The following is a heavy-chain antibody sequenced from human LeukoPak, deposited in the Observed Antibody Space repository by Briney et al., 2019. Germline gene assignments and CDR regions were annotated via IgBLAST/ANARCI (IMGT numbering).Heavy chain of an antibody. V-gene: IGHV3-7*01. CDR3: TRRLDD. D-gene: IGHD3-16*01. CDR1: GFTFSSYS. Sequence: GGSLRLSCAASGFTFSSYSMNWVRQAPGKGLEWVANIKHDGSEKNCLDSVKGRFTTSRDNAQNSLYLQMNGLRVEDSAVYYCTRRLDDWGQGTLVTVSS. J-gene: IGHJ4*02. CDR2: IKHDGSEK.